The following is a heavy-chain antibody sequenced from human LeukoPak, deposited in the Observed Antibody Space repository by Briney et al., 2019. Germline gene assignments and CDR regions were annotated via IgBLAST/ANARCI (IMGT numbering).Heavy chain of an antibody. Sequence: PGGSLRLSCAASGFTFSYYGMHWVRQAPGKGLEWVAVIWSNGNDEYYADSVKGRFAISRDNSKNTVYLQMNSLRAEDTAVYYCARDPDSYGSGSYPIRYFDYWGQGTLVTVSS. CDR3: ARDPDSYGSGSYPIRYFDY. CDR1: GFTFSYYG. CDR2: IWSNGNDE. V-gene: IGHV3-33*01. D-gene: IGHD3-10*01. J-gene: IGHJ4*02.